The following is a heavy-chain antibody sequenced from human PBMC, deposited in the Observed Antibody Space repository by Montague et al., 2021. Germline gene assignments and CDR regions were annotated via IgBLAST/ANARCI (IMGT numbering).Heavy chain of an antibody. V-gene: IGHV4-59*08. Sequence: SETLSLTCTVSSGSIFHAHWSWVRQPPGKGLECLGSMFYGGATSNNPSLKSRVTMSIDTSTNQFSLKLSFVTAADTAVYYCAKQDYFVSGTSYKGFDPWGQGILVTVSS. CDR1: SGSIFHAH. D-gene: IGHD3-10*01. CDR3: AKQDYFVSGTSYKGFDP. J-gene: IGHJ5*02. CDR2: MFYGGAT.